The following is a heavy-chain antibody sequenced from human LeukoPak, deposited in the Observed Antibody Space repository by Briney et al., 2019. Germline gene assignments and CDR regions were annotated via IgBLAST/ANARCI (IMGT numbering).Heavy chain of an antibody. CDR1: GFTFSSYS. V-gene: IGHV3-21*01. CDR2: ISGSSSYI. J-gene: IGHJ3*02. CDR3: AREADDAFDI. Sequence: GGSLRLSCAASGFTFSSYSMNWVRQAPGKGLEWVSSISGSSSYIYYADSVKGRFTISRDNAKNSLYVQMNSLRAEDTAVYYCAREADDAFDIWGQGTMVTVSS.